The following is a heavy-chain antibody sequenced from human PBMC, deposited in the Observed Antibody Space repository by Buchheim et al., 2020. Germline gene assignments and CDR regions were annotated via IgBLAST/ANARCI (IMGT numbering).Heavy chain of an antibody. Sequence: EVQLVQSGAEVKKPGESLRISCKGSGYSFTSYWISWVRQMPGKGLEWMGRIDPSDSYTNYSPSFQGHVTISADKPIRTASPQWSSLKASDTAMYYCARHGGCTSCLDYYGMDVWGQGTT. CDR2: IDPSDSYT. CDR3: ARHGGCTSCLDYYGMDV. CDR1: GYSFTSYW. J-gene: IGHJ6*02. D-gene: IGHD2-2*01. V-gene: IGHV5-10-1*03.